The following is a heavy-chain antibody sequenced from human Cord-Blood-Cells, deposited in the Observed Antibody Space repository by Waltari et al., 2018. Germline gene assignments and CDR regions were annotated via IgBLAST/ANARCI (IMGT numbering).Heavy chain of an antibody. CDR1: GGTFSSYA. V-gene: IGHV1-69*01. CDR3: AREKYYYGSGSYSQFDY. Sequence: QVQLVQSGAEVKKPGSSVKVSCKASGGTFSSYAISWVRQAPGQGLEWMGGIIPIFGTANYAQKFQGRVTITADESTSTAYMELSSLRSEDTAVYYCAREKYYYGSGSYSQFDYWGQGTLVTVSS. D-gene: IGHD3-10*01. CDR2: IIPIFGTA. J-gene: IGHJ4*02.